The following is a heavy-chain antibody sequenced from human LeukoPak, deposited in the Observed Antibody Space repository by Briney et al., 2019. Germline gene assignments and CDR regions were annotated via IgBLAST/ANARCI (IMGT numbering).Heavy chain of an antibody. CDR1: GFTFSSYW. Sequence: GGSLRLSCAASGFTFSSYWMSWVRQAPGKGLEWVANIKQDGSEKYYVDSVKGRFTISRDNAKNSLYLQMNSLRAEDTAVYYCAREGEDIVVVPAAIHFDYWGQGTLVTVSS. V-gene: IGHV3-7*01. J-gene: IGHJ4*02. CDR2: IKQDGSEK. CDR3: AREGEDIVVVPAAIHFDY. D-gene: IGHD2-2*01.